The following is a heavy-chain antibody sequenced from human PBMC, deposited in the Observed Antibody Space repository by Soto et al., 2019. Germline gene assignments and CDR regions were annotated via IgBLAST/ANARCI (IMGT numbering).Heavy chain of an antibody. Sequence: QVQLQESGPGLVKPSETLSLTCTVSGGSISSYYWSWIRRPPGKGLEWIGYISYSGSTNYNPALKSRVNISGDTSKNQASLKLSSVTAADTAVYYCARGQELPRERWFDPWGQGTLVTVSS. CDR3: ARGQELPRERWFDP. J-gene: IGHJ5*02. D-gene: IGHD1-1*01. CDR1: GGSISSYY. CDR2: ISYSGST. V-gene: IGHV4-59*01.